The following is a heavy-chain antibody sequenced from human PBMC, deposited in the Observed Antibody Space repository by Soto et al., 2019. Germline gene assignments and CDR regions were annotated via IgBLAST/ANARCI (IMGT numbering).Heavy chain of an antibody. CDR1: GGSFSGYY. V-gene: IGHV4-34*01. CDR3: ARRQGGYCSGGSCYVGAFDI. D-gene: IGHD2-15*01. J-gene: IGHJ3*02. CDR2: INHSGST. Sequence: QVQLQQWGAGLLKPSETLSLTCAVYGGSFSGYYWSWIRQPPGKGLEWIGEINHSGSTNYNPSLKSRVTISVDTSKNQVSLKLSSVTAADTAVYYCARRQGGYCSGGSCYVGAFDIWGQGTMVTVSS.